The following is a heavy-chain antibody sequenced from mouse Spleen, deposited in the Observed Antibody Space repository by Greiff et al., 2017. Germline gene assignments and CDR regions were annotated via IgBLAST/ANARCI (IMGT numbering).Heavy chain of an antibody. Sequence: QVQLKQPGAELVMPGASVKLSCKASGYTFTSYWMHWVKQRPGQGLEWIGEIDPSDSYTNYNQKFKGKATLTVDKSSSTAYMQLSSLTSEDSAVYYCARAGNGDYAMDYWGQGTSVTVSS. V-gene: IGHV1-69*01. CDR1: GYTFTSYW. J-gene: IGHJ4*01. CDR3: ARAGNGDYAMDY. CDR2: IDPSDSYT. D-gene: IGHD1-1*02.